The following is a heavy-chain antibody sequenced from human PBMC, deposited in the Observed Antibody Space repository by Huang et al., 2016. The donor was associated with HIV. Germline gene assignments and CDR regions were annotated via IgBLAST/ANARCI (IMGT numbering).Heavy chain of an antibody. Sequence: QLQLQESGPGLVKPSETLSLTCTVSGGSIRSDNYYWGWIRQPPGKVLEWIGSVYYSWSTYYNPSLKSRVTITVDTSKNQFSLKMRSVTAADTAVYYCARLPGSITMIRGVITDPYWGQGTLVTVSS. CDR1: GGSIRSDNYY. J-gene: IGHJ4*02. CDR3: ARLPGSITMIRGVITDPY. D-gene: IGHD3-10*01. V-gene: IGHV4-39*01. CDR2: VYYSWST.